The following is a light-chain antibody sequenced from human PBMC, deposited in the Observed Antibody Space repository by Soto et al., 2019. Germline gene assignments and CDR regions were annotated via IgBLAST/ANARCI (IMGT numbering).Light chain of an antibody. Sequence: DIQMTQSPSTLSVSVGDRFTITCRASQSISSYLNWYQQKPGKAPKLLIYAASSLQSGVPSRFSGSGSGTDFTLTISSLQPEDFATYYCQQLHDYPITFGQGTRWRL. V-gene: IGKV1-39*01. CDR2: AAS. CDR3: QQLHDYPIT. J-gene: IGKJ5*01. CDR1: QSISSY.